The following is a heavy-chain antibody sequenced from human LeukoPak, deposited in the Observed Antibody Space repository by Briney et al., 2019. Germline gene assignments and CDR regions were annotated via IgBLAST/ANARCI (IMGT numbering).Heavy chain of an antibody. CDR2: ISGSGGST. J-gene: IGHJ4*02. CDR1: GFTFSNYV. V-gene: IGHV3-23*01. CDR3: AKSGDQVTVTKLDY. D-gene: IGHD4-17*01. Sequence: GSLRLSCAASGFTFSNYVMSWVRQAPGKGLEWGSGISGSGGSTFYADSVKGRFTISRDNSKNTLYLEMNSLRAEDTALFYCAKSGDQVTVTKLDYWGQGTLVTVSS.